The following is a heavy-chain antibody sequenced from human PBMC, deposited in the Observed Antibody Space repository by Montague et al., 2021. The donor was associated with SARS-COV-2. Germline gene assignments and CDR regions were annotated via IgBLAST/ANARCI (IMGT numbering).Heavy chain of an antibody. Sequence: SLRLSCAASGFTFSTYWMNWVRRAPGKGLEWVASVNEDGSEEYFVDSVKGRFTISRDNTKNSLFLQMNSLRAEDTAVYYCARAFDCWGQGTLVTVSS. CDR2: VNEDGSEE. V-gene: IGHV3-7*01. CDR1: GFTFSTYW. CDR3: ARAFDC. J-gene: IGHJ4*02.